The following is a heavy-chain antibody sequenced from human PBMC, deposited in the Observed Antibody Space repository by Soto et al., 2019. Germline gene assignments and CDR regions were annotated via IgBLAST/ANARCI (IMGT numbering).Heavy chain of an antibody. CDR2: IYYSGST. V-gene: IGHV4-59*01. D-gene: IGHD5-12*01. J-gene: IGHJ6*02. CDR1: GGSISRYY. Sequence: SETLSLACTVAGGSISRYYGVWIRQPPGKGLEWIGYIYYSGSTNYNPSLKSRVTISVDTSKNQFSLKLSSVTAADTAVYYCAGGYDWIYYFYGMDVWGQGTTVTVSS. CDR3: AGGYDWIYYFYGMDV.